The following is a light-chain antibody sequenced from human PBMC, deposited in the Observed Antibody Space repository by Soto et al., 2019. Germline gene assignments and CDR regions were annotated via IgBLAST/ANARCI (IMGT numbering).Light chain of an antibody. CDR3: QQYNNLLALT. J-gene: IGKJ4*01. CDR1: QSVRSN. CDR2: GAS. V-gene: IGKV3-15*01. Sequence: EIVMTQSPATLSVSPGERATLSCRASQSVRSNLAWYQQKPGQAPRLLIYGASTRATGIPARFSGSGSGTEFTLTISSLQAEDFAVYYCQQYNNLLALTFGGGTKVEIK.